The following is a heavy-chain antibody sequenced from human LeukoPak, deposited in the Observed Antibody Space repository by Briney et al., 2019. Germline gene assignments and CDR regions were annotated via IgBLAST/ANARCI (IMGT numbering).Heavy chain of an antibody. Sequence: PGGSLRLSCTASGFTFSDYYMSWIRQTPGKGLEYVSAISSVGGSTYYGNSVKGRFTISRDNSKNTLYLQMDSLRAEDMAVYYCARDAYWAFDYWGQGTLVTVSS. J-gene: IGHJ4*02. CDR1: GFTFSDYY. V-gene: IGHV3-64*01. CDR3: ARDAYWAFDY. D-gene: IGHD2-15*01. CDR2: ISSVGGST.